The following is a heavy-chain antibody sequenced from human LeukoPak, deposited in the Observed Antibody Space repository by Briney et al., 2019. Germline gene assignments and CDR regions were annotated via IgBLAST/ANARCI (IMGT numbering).Heavy chain of an antibody. CDR2: IWNDGSHK. J-gene: IGHJ6*02. CDR3: AKDHSTGSAAGYHYYGMDV. Sequence: PGGSLRLSCAASGFTFSSYAMSWVRQAPGKGLEWVGIIWNDGSHKYYGDSVKGRFTISRDNSKNTLFLQMNSLRAEDTAVYYCAKDHSTGSAAGYHYYGMDVWGQGTTLTVS. V-gene: IGHV3-30*02. D-gene: IGHD2-2*01. CDR1: GFTFSSYA.